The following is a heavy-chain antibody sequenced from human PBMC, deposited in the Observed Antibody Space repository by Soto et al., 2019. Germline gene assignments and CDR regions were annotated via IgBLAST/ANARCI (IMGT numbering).Heavy chain of an antibody. J-gene: IGHJ4*01. CDR3: TRATYYRYYFDV. V-gene: IGHV4-59*01. D-gene: IGHD3-10*01. CDR1: GGSINNYY. Sequence: SETLSLTCTVSGGSINNYYLSWIRQSPGKGLEWIGYIYYSGTTNYNPSLKSRVTISIDRSENQFSLKVSSVTAADTAVYFCTRATYYRYYFDVWGHGTLVTVSS. CDR2: IYYSGTT.